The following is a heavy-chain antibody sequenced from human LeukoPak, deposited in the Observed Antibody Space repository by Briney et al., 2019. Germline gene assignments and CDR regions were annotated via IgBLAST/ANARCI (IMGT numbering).Heavy chain of an antibody. CDR2: IYPGDSDT. CDR1: GYSFTSYW. CDR3: ARRVSDDAFDI. J-gene: IGHJ3*02. Sequence: GESLKISCKGSGYSFTSYWIGWVRQMPGKGLEWMGIIYPGDSDTRYSPSFQGQVTISVDKSISTAYLRWSSLKASDTAMYYCARRVSDDAFDIWGQGTMVTVSS. D-gene: IGHD3-16*02. V-gene: IGHV5-51*03.